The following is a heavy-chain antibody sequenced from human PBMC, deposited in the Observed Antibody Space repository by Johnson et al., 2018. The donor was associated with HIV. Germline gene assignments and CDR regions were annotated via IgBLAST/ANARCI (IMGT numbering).Heavy chain of an antibody. V-gene: IGHV3-30*04. D-gene: IGHD2/OR15-2a*01. Sequence: QVQLVESGGGVVQPGRSLRLSCAASGFTFSSYAMHWVRQAPGKGLEWVAVISYDGSNTYYADSVKGRFSISRDNSKNTLYLQMNSLRAEDTAVYYCGVEGARNPDGFDIWGQGTTVTVSS. CDR2: ISYDGSNT. CDR1: GFTFSSYA. CDR3: GVEGARNPDGFDI. J-gene: IGHJ3*02.